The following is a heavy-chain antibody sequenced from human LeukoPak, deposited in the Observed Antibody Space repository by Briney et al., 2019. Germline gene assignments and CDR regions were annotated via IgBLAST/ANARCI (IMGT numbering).Heavy chain of an antibody. CDR3: ARRCSSTNCFVWYFDS. CDR1: GGSISSGSYY. J-gene: IGHJ2*01. D-gene: IGHD2-2*01. Sequence: SETLSLTCTVPGGSISSGSYYWSWIRQPAGKGLEWIGRISTSGSTNYNPSLKSRVTISVDTSKNQFSLKLSSVTAPDTAVYYCARRCSSTNCFVWYFDSWGRGTLVTVSS. V-gene: IGHV4-61*02. CDR2: ISTSGST.